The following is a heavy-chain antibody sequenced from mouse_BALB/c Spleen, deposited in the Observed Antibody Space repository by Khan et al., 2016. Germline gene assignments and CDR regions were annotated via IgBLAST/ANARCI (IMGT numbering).Heavy chain of an antibody. Sequence: QVQLKESGPGLVAPSQSLSITCTVLGFSITGFAVNWVRQPPGKGLEWLGVIWGDGSTDYDSALKSRLSISKDDSKSQVFLKMNSLQTDDTARYYCASDYDYDGGFAYWGQGTLVTVSA. J-gene: IGHJ3*01. CDR2: IWGDGST. V-gene: IGHV2-6-7*01. D-gene: IGHD2-4*01. CDR3: ASDYDYDGGFAY. CDR1: GFSITGFA.